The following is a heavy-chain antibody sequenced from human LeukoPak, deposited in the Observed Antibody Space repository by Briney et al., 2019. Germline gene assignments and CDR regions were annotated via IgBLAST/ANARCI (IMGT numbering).Heavy chain of an antibody. CDR3: ARASGNIGGFEI. CDR2: ISYSGTT. V-gene: IGHV4-39*07. CDR1: GGSISSSSSY. Sequence: SETLSLTCTVSGGSISSSSSYWGWVRQPPGKGLEWIGTISYSGTTYYNPSLKSRVTISVDTSKNQFSLKLSSVTAADTAFYYCARASGNIGGFEIWGQGTMVTVSS. D-gene: IGHD2/OR15-2a*01. J-gene: IGHJ3*02.